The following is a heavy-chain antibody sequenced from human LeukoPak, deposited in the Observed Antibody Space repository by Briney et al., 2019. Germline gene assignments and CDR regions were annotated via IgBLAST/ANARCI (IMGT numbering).Heavy chain of an antibody. V-gene: IGHV3-48*04. CDR2: ISSSGSTI. Sequence: GGSLRLSCAASGFTFSSYSMNWVRQAPGKGLEWVSYISSSGSTIYYADSVKGRFTISRDNAKNSLYLQMNSLRAEDTAVYYCARGRYYYVSYYFDYWGQGTLVTVSS. J-gene: IGHJ4*02. D-gene: IGHD3-10*02. CDR1: GFTFSSYS. CDR3: ARGRYYYVSYYFDY.